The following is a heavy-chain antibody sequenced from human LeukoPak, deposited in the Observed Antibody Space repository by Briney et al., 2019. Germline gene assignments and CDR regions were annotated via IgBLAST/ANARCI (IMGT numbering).Heavy chain of an antibody. J-gene: IGHJ4*02. CDR2: ISLSGSTI. V-gene: IGHV3-11*01. Sequence: GGSLRLSCAASGFTFRDYYMSWIRQAPGKGLECVSYISLSGSTISYADSLKGRFTISRDNSKNTLYLQMNSLRAEDTAVYYCADTSSGSYYSHYWGQGTLVTVSS. CDR1: GFTFRDYY. D-gene: IGHD3-10*01. CDR3: ADTSSGSYYSHY.